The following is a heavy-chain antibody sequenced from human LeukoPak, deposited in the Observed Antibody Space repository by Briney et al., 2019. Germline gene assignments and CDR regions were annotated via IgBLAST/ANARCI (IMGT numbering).Heavy chain of an antibody. CDR3: ARGLYGEDAFDI. J-gene: IGHJ3*02. CDR1: GFAFSSYS. Sequence: EGSLRLSCAASGFAFSSYSMNWVRQAPGKGLEWVSSISSSSSYIYYADSVKGRFTISRDNAKNSLYLQMNSLRAEDTAVYYCARGLYGEDAFDIWGQGTMVTVSS. D-gene: IGHD3-10*01. CDR2: ISSSSSYI. V-gene: IGHV3-21*01.